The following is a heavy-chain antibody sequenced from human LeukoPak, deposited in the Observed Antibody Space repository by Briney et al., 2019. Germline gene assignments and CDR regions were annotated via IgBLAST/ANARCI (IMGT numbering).Heavy chain of an antibody. CDR3: ASSAGDYDILTGYSSNWFDP. V-gene: IGHV4-4*07. Sequence: SETLSLTCTVSGGSISSYYWSWIRQPAGKGLEWIGRIYTSGSTNYNPSLKSRVTMSVDTSKNQFSLKLSSVTAADTAVYYCASSAGDYDILTGYSSNWFDPWGQGTLVTVSS. J-gene: IGHJ5*02. D-gene: IGHD3-9*01. CDR2: IYTSGST. CDR1: GGSISSYY.